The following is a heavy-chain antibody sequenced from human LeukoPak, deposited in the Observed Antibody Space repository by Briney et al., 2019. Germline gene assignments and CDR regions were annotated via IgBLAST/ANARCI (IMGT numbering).Heavy chain of an antibody. CDR1: GFTFSSYG. Sequence: QAGGSLRLSCAASGFTFSSYGMHWVRQAPDKGLEWVAFIRYDGNSKDYADSVKGRFTISRDNSKNTLYLQMISLRGEDTALYYCAKGGGYSYENYYYYMDVWGKGTTVTVSS. CDR2: IRYDGNSK. D-gene: IGHD5-18*01. J-gene: IGHJ6*03. CDR3: AKGGGYSYENYYYYMDV. V-gene: IGHV3-30*02.